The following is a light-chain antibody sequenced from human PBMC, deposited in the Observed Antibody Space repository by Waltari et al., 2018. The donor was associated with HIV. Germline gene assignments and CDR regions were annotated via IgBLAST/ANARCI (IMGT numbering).Light chain of an antibody. CDR3: QQYYTPPIT. Sequence: IVMTQSPDSLAVSLAERATINCTSSQSVCYTSNRRTYIAWYQLKQGQPPKLLISWASTRESRVPDRVSGSGSGTACALSISSLEAEDVAVYYCQQYYTPPITFGQGRRLEIK. CDR2: WAS. CDR1: QSVCYTSNRRTY. V-gene: IGKV4-1*01. J-gene: IGKJ5*01.